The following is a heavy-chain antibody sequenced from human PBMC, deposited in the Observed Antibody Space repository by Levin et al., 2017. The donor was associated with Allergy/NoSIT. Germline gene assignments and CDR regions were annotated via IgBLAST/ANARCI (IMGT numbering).Heavy chain of an antibody. D-gene: IGHD3-22*01. CDR2: IYYSGST. CDR3: ASNEGANEGYYFE. J-gene: IGHJ4*02. Sequence: SETLSLTCTVSGGSISSYYWSWIRQPPGKGLEWIGYIYYSGSTNYNPSLKSRVTISVDTSKNQFSLKLSSVTAADTAVYYCASNEGANEGYYFEWGQGTLVTVSS. V-gene: IGHV4-59*01. CDR1: GGSISSYY.